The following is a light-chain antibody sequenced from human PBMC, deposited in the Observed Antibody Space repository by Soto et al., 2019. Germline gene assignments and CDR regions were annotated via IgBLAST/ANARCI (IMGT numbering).Light chain of an antibody. Sequence: QSVLTQPAAVSGSPGQSITISCTGTSCDVGGYNYVSWYQQHPGKAPKLMIYDVSNRPSGVSNHFSGSKSGNTASLTISGLQAEDEADYYCSSYTCSTYVFGTGTKVTVL. V-gene: IGLV2-14*01. J-gene: IGLJ1*01. CDR2: DVS. CDR1: SCDVGGYNY. CDR3: SSYTCSTYV.